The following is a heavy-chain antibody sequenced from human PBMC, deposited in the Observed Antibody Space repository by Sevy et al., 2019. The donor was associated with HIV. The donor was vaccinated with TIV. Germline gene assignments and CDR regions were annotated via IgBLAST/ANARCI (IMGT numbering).Heavy chain of an antibody. D-gene: IGHD5-12*01. Sequence: SETLSLTCTVSGGSISAYHWSWIRQPPGKGLEWIGYIHYTGSTKYNPSLESRVTISVDTSKNQFSLKLSSVTAVDTAVYYCARAPPVRSGDDSLNWFAPWGQGTLVTVSS. CDR1: GGSISAYH. J-gene: IGHJ5*02. V-gene: IGHV4-59*01. CDR2: IHYTGST. CDR3: ARAPPVRSGDDSLNWFAP.